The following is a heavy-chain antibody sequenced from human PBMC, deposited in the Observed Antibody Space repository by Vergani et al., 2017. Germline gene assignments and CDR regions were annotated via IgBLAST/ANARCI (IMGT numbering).Heavy chain of an antibody. CDR3: AGEEVRTTSDYYYGMDV. V-gene: IGHV1-2*02. CDR2: SNTNSGGT. CDR1: GYTFTGYY. Sequence: QVHLVQSGAEVKKPGAPVKVSCKAPGYTFTGYYMHWVRHAPGKGLEWMGWSNTNSGGTNYAQKFKGRVTMTRDASISTAYMELSRLRSDDTAVYYCAGEEVRTTSDYYYGMDVWGEGTTVTVSS. D-gene: IGHD3-10*01. J-gene: IGHJ6*04.